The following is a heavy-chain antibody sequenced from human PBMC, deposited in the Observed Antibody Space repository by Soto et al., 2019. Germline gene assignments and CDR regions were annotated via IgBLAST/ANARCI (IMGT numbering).Heavy chain of an antibody. CDR3: ARDQGSGTYFDY. Sequence: QVQLQESGPGLVKPSGTLSLTCAVSGGSISSSNWWSWVRQPPGKGLEWIGEIYHSGSTNYNPSLKIRVTISVDKSMYQCSLKLSSVTAADTAVYYCARDQGSGTYFDYWGQGTLVTVSS. V-gene: IGHV4-4*02. J-gene: IGHJ4*02. D-gene: IGHD1-7*01. CDR2: IYHSGST. CDR1: GGSISSSNW.